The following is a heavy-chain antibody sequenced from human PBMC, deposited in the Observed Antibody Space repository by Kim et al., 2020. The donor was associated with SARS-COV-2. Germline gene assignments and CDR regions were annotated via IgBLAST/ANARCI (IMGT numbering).Heavy chain of an antibody. J-gene: IGHJ3*02. D-gene: IGHD6-6*01. CDR3: ARTCIAARPEFAFDI. Sequence: SVKGRFTISRDNAKNSLYLQMNSLRAEDTAVYYCARTCIAARPEFAFDIWGQGTMVTVSS. V-gene: IGHV3-21*01.